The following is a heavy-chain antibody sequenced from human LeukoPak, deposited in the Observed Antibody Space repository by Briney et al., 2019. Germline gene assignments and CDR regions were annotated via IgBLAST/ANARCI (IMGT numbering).Heavy chain of an antibody. Sequence: GDIYYSGNTYYNPSLKSRVTISVDTSRNQFSLKLSSVTAADTAVYYCARERNGGYSYGFDYWGQGTLVTVSS. CDR2: IYYSGNT. CDR3: ARERNGGYSYGFDY. V-gene: IGHV4-31*02. J-gene: IGHJ4*02. D-gene: IGHD5-18*01.